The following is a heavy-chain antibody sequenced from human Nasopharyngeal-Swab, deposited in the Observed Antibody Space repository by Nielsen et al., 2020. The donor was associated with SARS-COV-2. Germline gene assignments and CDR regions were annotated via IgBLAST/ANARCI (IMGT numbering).Heavy chain of an antibody. Sequence: SVKVSCKASGGTFSSYALSWVRQAPGQGLEWMGGIIPIFGTANYAQKFQGRVTITADESTSTAYMELSSLRSEDTAVYYCARDGTTSQTSYYYYGMDVWGQGTTVTVSS. CDR1: GGTFSSYA. CDR3: ARDGTTSQTSYYYYGMDV. V-gene: IGHV1-69*13. J-gene: IGHJ6*02. CDR2: IIPIFGTA. D-gene: IGHD2/OR15-2a*01.